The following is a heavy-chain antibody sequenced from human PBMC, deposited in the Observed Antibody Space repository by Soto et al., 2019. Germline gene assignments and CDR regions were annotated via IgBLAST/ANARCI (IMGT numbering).Heavy chain of an antibody. Sequence: PXGSLRLSCSASGFTFSSYSMSWVRQAPGRGLDWVSRIGASGAGTYYAVSVKGRFTISRDNSKNTLYMQMNSLRAEDTAVYYCAKASSTIAAAGPPYFDYWGQGTLVTVSS. CDR2: IGASGAGT. V-gene: IGHV3-23*01. D-gene: IGHD6-13*01. CDR3: AKASSTIAAAGPPYFDY. CDR1: GFTFSSYS. J-gene: IGHJ4*02.